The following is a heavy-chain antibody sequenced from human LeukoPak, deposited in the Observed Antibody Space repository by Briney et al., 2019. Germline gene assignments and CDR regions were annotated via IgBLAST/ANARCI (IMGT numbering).Heavy chain of an antibody. CDR3: AKDGSGSPDYYYYYMDV. Sequence: PGGSLRLSCAASGFIFSSYAMNWVRQAPGKGLEWVSGISGSGGSTYYADSVKGRFTISRDNSKNTLYLQMNNLRAEDTAVYYCAKDGSGSPDYYYYYMDVWGKGTTVTVSS. J-gene: IGHJ6*03. CDR2: ISGSGGST. CDR1: GFIFSSYA. V-gene: IGHV3-23*01. D-gene: IGHD1-26*01.